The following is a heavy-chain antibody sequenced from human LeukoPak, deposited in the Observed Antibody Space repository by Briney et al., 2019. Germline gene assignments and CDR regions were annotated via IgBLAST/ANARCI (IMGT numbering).Heavy chain of an antibody. CDR1: GGSFSGYY. D-gene: IGHD1-20*01. CDR3: ARGPRYTQYYFDY. V-gene: IGHV4-59*01. CDR2: IYYSGST. J-gene: IGHJ4*02. Sequence: SETLSLTCAVYGGSFSGYYWSWIRQPPGKGLEWIGYIYYSGSTNYNPSLKSRVTISVDTSKNQFSLKLSSVTAADTAVYYCARGPRYTQYYFDYWGQGTLVTVSS.